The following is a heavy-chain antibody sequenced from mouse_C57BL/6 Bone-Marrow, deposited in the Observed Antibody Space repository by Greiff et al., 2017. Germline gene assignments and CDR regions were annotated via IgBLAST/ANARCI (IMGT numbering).Heavy chain of an antibody. CDR2: IDPSDSYT. Sequence: QVQLQQPGAELVRPGTSVKLSCKASGYTFTSYWMHWVKQRPGQGLEWIGVIDPSDSYTNYNQKFKGKATLTVDTSSSTAYMQLSSLTSEDSAVYYCARGNSNYNYWGQGTLVTVSA. V-gene: IGHV1-59*01. J-gene: IGHJ3*01. D-gene: IGHD2-5*01. CDR3: ARGNSNYNY. CDR1: GYTFTSYW.